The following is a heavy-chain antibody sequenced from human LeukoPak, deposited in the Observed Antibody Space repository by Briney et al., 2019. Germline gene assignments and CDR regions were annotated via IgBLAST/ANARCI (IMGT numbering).Heavy chain of an antibody. D-gene: IGHD6-13*01. V-gene: IGHV3-53*01. Sequence: PGGSLLLSCAASGFTLSSNYMSWVRPAPGKGLEWVSVLYSDGSTYYADSVKGRFTIFRDNSKNTLYLQMNSLRAEDTAVYYCAREYVAAAGTSAPSYYYYGMDVWGQGTTVTVSS. CDR2: LYSDGST. CDR3: AREYVAAAGTSAPSYYYYGMDV. CDR1: GFTLSSNY. J-gene: IGHJ6*02.